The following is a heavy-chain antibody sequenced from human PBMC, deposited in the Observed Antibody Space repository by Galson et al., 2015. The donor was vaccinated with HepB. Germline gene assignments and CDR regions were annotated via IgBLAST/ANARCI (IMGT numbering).Heavy chain of an antibody. J-gene: IGHJ3*02. V-gene: IGHV3-13*05. CDR3: ARGKVGATRHGAFDI. CDR1: GFTFSSYD. Sequence: SLRLSCAASGFTFSSYDMHWVRHATGKGLEWVSAIGTAGDPYYPGSVKGRFTISRENAKNSLYLQMNSLRAGDTAVYYCARGKVGATRHGAFDIWGQGTMVTVSS. CDR2: IGTAGDP. D-gene: IGHD1-26*01.